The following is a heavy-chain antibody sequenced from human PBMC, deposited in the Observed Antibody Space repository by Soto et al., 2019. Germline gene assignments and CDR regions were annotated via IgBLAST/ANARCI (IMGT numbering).Heavy chain of an antibody. CDR1: GFTFSSYG. CDR2: ISYDGSNK. Sequence: GGSLRLSCAASGFTFSSYGMHWVRQAPGKGLEWVAVISYDGSNKYYADSVKGRFTISRDNSKNTLYLQMNSLRAEDTAVYYCAKDGRGYSYGNPSFFDYWGQGTLVTVSS. D-gene: IGHD5-18*01. J-gene: IGHJ4*02. V-gene: IGHV3-30*18. CDR3: AKDGRGYSYGNPSFFDY.